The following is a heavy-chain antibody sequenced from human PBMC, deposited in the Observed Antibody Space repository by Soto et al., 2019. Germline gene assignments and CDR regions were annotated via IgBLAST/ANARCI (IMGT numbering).Heavy chain of an antibody. CDR1: GFTFSTYA. CDR2: SGINT. V-gene: IGHV3-23*01. D-gene: IGHD3-22*01. J-gene: IGHJ6*02. CDR3: AREVPYYNDNRDYGMDV. Sequence: GGSLRLSCAASGFTFSTYAMNLVRHSPGQGLEWVSISGINTFYADSVKDRFTISRDNSKNTMYLQMNSLRAEDTAVYYCAREVPYYNDNRDYGMDVWGQGTTVTVSS.